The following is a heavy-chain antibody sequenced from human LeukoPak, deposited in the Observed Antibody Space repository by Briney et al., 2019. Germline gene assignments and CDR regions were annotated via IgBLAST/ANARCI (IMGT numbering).Heavy chain of an antibody. D-gene: IGHD5-24*01. CDR3: ATNSTY. V-gene: IGHV1-2*02. CDR1: GYTSTGYY. J-gene: IGHJ4*02. CDR2: INPNSGGT. Sequence: ASVKVSCKASGYTSTGYYIHWVRQAPGQGLEWMGWINPNSGGTNYAQTFQGRVTMTRDTSISTAYMEVSSLRSDDTAVYYCATNSTYWGQGTLVTVSS.